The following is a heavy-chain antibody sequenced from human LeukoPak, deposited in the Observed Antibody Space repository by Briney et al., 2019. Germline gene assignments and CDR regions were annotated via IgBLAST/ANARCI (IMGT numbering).Heavy chain of an antibody. CDR3: ARARRGSGHLDY. CDR2: ISYDGSNK. Sequence: GRSLRLSCAASGFTFSSYGMHWVRQAPGKGLEWVALISYDGSNKFYADSVKGRFTISRDNAKNSLYLQMNSLRAEDTAVYYCARARRGSGHLDYWGQGTLVTVSS. D-gene: IGHD6-19*01. CDR1: GFTFSSYG. V-gene: IGHV3-30*03. J-gene: IGHJ4*02.